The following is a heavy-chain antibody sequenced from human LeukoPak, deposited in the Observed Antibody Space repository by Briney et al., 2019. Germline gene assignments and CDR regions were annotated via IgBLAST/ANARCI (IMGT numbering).Heavy chain of an antibody. Sequence: SETLSLTCAVSGGSISSSNWWSWVRQPPGKGLEWIGEIYHSGSTNYNPPLKSRVTISVDKSKNQFSLKLSSVTAADTAVYYCASLYSSGSYGMDVWGKGTTVTVSS. CDR2: IYHSGST. CDR3: ASLYSSGSYGMDV. D-gene: IGHD6-25*01. J-gene: IGHJ6*04. CDR1: GGSISSSNW. V-gene: IGHV4-4*02.